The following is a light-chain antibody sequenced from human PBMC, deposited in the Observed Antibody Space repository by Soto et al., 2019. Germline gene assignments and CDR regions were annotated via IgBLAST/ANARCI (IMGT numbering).Light chain of an antibody. V-gene: IGKV1-5*01. CDR3: QQYLNYPIT. CDR2: DAS. J-gene: IGKJ5*01. CDR1: QTIGSW. Sequence: IQMTQSPSTLSASVGDRVTITCRASQTIGSWLAWYQQKPGTAPKLLIYDASTLESGVPSRFSGSGSGTEFTLTISSLQPDDFATYYCQQYLNYPITFGQGTRLEIK.